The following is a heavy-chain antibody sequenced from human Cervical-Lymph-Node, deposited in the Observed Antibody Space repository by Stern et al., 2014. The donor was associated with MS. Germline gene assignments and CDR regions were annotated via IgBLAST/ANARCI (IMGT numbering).Heavy chain of an antibody. CDR3: ARGRVDLIRALGI. V-gene: IGHV1-8*01. Sequence: DQLVESGAEVKKPGASVKVSCKASGYTFTSYDINWVRQATGQGLEWMGWMNPNSGNTGSGQKFQGRVTMTRNTYISTAYMELSSLRSDDTGVYYCARGRVDLIRALGIWGQGTMVTVSS. D-gene: IGHD3-16*01. CDR2: MNPNSGNT. J-gene: IGHJ3*02. CDR1: GYTFTSYD.